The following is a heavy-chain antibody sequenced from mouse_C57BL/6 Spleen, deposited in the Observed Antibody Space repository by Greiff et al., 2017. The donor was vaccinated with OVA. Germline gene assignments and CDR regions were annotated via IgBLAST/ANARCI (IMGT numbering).Heavy chain of an antibody. D-gene: IGHD1-1*01. CDR3: TSYYYGSSLFAY. Sequence: DVQLQESGAELVRPGASVKLSCTASGFNIKDDYMHWVKQRPEQGLEWIGWIDPENGDTEYASKFQGKATITADTSSNTAYLQLSSLTSEDTAVYYCTSYYYGSSLFAYWGQGTLVTVSA. V-gene: IGHV14-4*01. CDR2: IDPENGDT. CDR1: GFNIKDDY. J-gene: IGHJ3*01.